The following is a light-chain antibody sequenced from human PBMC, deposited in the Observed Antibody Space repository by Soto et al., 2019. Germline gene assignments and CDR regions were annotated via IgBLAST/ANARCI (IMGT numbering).Light chain of an antibody. CDR2: NTN. J-gene: IGLJ3*02. Sequence: QTVVTQEPSFSVSPGGTVTLTCALTSGSVSTNHYPSWYQQTPGQAPRTLIYNTNTRSSGVPDRFSGSILGNKAALTITGAQADDESDYYCMLYIGSGICVFGGGTQLTVL. V-gene: IGLV8-61*01. CDR1: SGSVSTNHY. CDR3: MLYIGSGICV.